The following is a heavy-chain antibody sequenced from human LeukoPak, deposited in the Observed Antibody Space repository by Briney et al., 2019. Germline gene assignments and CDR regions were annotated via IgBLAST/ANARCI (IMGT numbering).Heavy chain of an antibody. D-gene: IGHD3-3*01. J-gene: IGHJ4*01. CDR3: ANKPWSATYLSYFDY. Sequence: GGSLRLSCAASGFTFSTYAMSWVRQAPGKGLEWVSGISGSGGSTYYADSVKGRFTISRDNSKNTLYLQMNSLRAEDTAVYYCANKPWSATYLSYFDYWGPGTLVTASS. CDR1: GFTFSTYA. CDR2: ISGSGGST. V-gene: IGHV3-23*01.